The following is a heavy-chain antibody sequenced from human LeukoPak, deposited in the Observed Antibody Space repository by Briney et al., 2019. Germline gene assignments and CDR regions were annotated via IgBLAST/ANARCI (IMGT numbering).Heavy chain of an antibody. CDR1: GGSINSYS. D-gene: IGHD3-10*01. CDR3: VRCDFGSGSYYSYFDY. J-gene: IGHJ4*02. Sequence: SETLSLTCTVSGGSINSYSWSWIRQPPGKGLEWIGYIYYGGSTTYNPSHKSRVTMSLDTSKKQFSLKLSSVTAADTAVYYCVRCDFGSGSYYSYFDYWGQGTLVTVSS. V-gene: IGHV4-59*01. CDR2: IYYGGST.